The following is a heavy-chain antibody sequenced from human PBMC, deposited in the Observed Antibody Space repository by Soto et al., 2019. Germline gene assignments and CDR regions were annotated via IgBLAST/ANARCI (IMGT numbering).Heavy chain of an antibody. CDR1: GGSISSSSYY. CDR2: IYYSGST. J-gene: IGHJ4*02. CDR3: ASRPSGSYYGY. V-gene: IGHV4-39*01. D-gene: IGHD1-26*01. Sequence: SETLSLTCTVSGGSISSSSYYWGWIRQPPGKGLEWIGSIYYSGSTYYNPSLKSRVTISVDTSKNQFSLKLSSVTAADTAVYYCASRPSGSYYGYWGQGTLVTVSS.